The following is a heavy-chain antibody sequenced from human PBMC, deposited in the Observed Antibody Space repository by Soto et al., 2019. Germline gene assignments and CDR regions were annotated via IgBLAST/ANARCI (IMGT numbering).Heavy chain of an antibody. V-gene: IGHV4-39*01. J-gene: IGHJ4*02. D-gene: IGHD3-22*01. CDR3: XXXXXDNGGYYYVDY. Sequence: QLHLQESGPGLVKPSETLSLTCTVSGDSITSSGKYWGWARQPPGKGLEWIGSMYYRGSAYYSPSLKSRVTISMDTSKNQVSLKLSSVTVAXXXXXXXXXXXXDNGGYYYVDYWGQGTLVTVSS. CDR2: MYYRGSA. CDR1: GDSITSSGKY.